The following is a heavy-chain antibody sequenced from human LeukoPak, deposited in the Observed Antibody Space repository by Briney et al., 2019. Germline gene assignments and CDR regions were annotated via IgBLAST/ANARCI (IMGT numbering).Heavy chain of an antibody. Sequence: ASVKVSCKASGGTFSSYAISWVRQAPGQGLEWMGGIIPIFGTANYAQKFQGRVTITADESTSTAYMELSSLRSEDTAVNYCAAVKTYYYDTSGYYFPLNAFDIWGQGTMVTVSS. CDR3: AAVKTYYYDTSGYYFPLNAFDI. J-gene: IGHJ3*02. V-gene: IGHV1-69*01. D-gene: IGHD3-22*01. CDR2: IIPIFGTA. CDR1: GGTFSSYA.